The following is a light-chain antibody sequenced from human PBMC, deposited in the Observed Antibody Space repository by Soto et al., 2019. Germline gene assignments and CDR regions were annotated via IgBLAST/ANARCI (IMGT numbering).Light chain of an antibody. Sequence: IVLTQSPGTLSVSPGERATLSCRASQSVSSNYLAWYQQKPGQAPRLLIYGASSRATGSPDRFSGSGSGTDFTLTISRLEPEDFAVYFCQQYGSSPATFGQGTKVDI. CDR1: QSVSSNY. V-gene: IGKV3-20*01. CDR2: GAS. J-gene: IGKJ1*01. CDR3: QQYGSSPAT.